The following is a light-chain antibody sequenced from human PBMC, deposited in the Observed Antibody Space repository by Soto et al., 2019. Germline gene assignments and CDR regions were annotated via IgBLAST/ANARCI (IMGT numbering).Light chain of an antibody. CDR3: QSYDNTLSGWV. CDR1: SSNIGAGFD. CDR2: GNT. Sequence: QSVLTQPPSVSGAPGQRVTISCTGSSSNIGAGFDVHWYQQLPGTAPKLLISGNTNRPSGVPDRFSGSKSGTSASLAITGLQAEDEADYYCQSYDNTLSGWVFGGWTQLSVL. J-gene: IGLJ3*02. V-gene: IGLV1-40*01.